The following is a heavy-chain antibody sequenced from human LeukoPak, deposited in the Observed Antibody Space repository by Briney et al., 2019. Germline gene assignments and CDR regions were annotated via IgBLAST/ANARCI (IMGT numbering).Heavy chain of an antibody. J-gene: IGHJ4*02. Sequence: PSETLSLTYTVSGGSINIFYWNWIRQPPGKGLEWIGSISDSASTNYNPSLESRVIISVDTSKNRFSLKLNSVTPADTAVYFCARGTSKTFDYWGQGTLVTVSS. CDR1: GGSINIFY. CDR2: ISDSAST. CDR3: ARGTSKTFDY. V-gene: IGHV4-59*01.